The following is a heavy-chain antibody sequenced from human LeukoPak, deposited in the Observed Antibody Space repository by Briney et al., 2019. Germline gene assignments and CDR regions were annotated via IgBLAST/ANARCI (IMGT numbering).Heavy chain of an antibody. CDR3: AKGHIVVVPAAIMEVFDY. J-gene: IGHJ4*02. Sequence: GGSLRLSCAASGFTFSSYGMHWVRQAPGKGLEWVSAISGSGGSTYYADSVKGRFTISRDNSKSTLYLQMNSLRAEDTAVYYCAKGHIVVVPAAIMEVFDYWGQGTLVTVSS. CDR2: ISGSGGST. V-gene: IGHV3-23*01. CDR1: GFTFSSYG. D-gene: IGHD2-2*01.